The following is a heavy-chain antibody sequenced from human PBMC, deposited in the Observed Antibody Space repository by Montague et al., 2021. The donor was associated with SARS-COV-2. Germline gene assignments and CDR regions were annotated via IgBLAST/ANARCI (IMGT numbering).Heavy chain of an antibody. CDR1: LRSVSSRSHY. CDR2: ISYSGST. Sequence: SETLSLTCTGSLRSVSSRSHYRIGIRHPPGTGMAGIGSISYSGSTHYNPSLKSRVTISVDTSKNQFSLKLSSVTAADTAVYYCARRGDYGGPRFDYWGQGTLVSVSS. V-gene: IGHV4-39*01. D-gene: IGHD4-23*01. J-gene: IGHJ4*02. CDR3: ARRGDYGGPRFDY.